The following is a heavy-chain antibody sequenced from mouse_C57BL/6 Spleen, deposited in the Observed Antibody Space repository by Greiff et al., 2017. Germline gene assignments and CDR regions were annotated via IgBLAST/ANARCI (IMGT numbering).Heavy chain of an antibody. CDR3: VRADYDYTSYAMDY. CDR1: GFSFNTYA. CDR2: IRSKSNNYAT. D-gene: IGHD2-4*01. Sequence: DVMLVESGGGLVQPKGSLKLSCAASGFSFNTYAMNWVRQAPGKGLEWVARIRSKSNNYATYYADSVKDRFTISRDDSESMLYLQMNNLKTEDTAMYYCVRADYDYTSYAMDYWGQGTSVTVSS. J-gene: IGHJ4*01. V-gene: IGHV10-1*01.